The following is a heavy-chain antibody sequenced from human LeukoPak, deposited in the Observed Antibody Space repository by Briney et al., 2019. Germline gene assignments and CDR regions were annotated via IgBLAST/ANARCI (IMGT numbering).Heavy chain of an antibody. Sequence: PGGSLRLSGAASGFTFSSYWMSWVRQAPGKGLEWVASIKQDAGTEYSVDSLKSRFTISRDNAYNSLYLQMNSLRAEDTAVYFCARGSRDSSGYRYYLNYWGQGTLVTVSS. CDR3: ARGSRDSSGYRYYLNY. J-gene: IGHJ4*02. CDR1: GFTFSSYW. D-gene: IGHD3-22*01. V-gene: IGHV3-7*01. CDR2: IKQDAGTE.